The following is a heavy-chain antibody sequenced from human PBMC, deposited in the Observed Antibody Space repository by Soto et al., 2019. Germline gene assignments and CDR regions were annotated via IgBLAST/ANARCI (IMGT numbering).Heavy chain of an antibody. Sequence: ASVKVSCKASGYTFTGYYMHWVRQAPGQGLEWMGWINPNSGGTNYAQKFQGRVTMTRDTSISTAYMELSRLRSDDTAVYYCARVVPAAISSLGYYYGMDVWGQGTTVT. CDR2: INPNSGGT. CDR1: GYTFTGYY. V-gene: IGHV1-2*02. J-gene: IGHJ6*02. D-gene: IGHD2-2*02. CDR3: ARVVPAAISSLGYYYGMDV.